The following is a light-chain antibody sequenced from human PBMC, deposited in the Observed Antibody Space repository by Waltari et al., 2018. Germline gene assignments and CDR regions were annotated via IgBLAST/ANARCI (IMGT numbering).Light chain of an antibody. V-gene: IGLV1-44*01. CDR1: NSNLGRNI. J-gene: IGLJ1*01. CDR3: GAWDDSLNGYV. Sequence: SVLTQPPSASGTPGQRVTISCSGSNSNLGRNIVNCYPHFPGPAPKVVIHSFNQRASGVPDRFTGSGSGTSASLAISGLRSEDEADYFCGAWDDSLNGYVFGTGTKVTVL. CDR2: SFN.